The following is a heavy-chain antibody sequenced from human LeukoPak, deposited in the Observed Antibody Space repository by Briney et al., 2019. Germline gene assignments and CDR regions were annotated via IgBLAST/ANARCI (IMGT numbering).Heavy chain of an antibody. CDR2: VNPNSGNT. CDR1: GYSFINYD. Sequence: ASVKVSCKASGYSFINYDINWVRQATGQGLEWMGWVNPNSGNTGFAQKFQGRVTIARDTSISTAYMELSSLTSEDTAVYFCARILSGTYYFDYWGQGTLVTVSS. D-gene: IGHD2-15*01. V-gene: IGHV1-8*03. J-gene: IGHJ4*02. CDR3: ARILSGTYYFDY.